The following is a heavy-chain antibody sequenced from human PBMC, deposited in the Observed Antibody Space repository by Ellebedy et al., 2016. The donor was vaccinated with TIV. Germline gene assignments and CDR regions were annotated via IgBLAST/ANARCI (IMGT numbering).Heavy chain of an antibody. CDR1: GFTFSNYW. CDR3: ASRGVAVQGADY. V-gene: IGHV3-74*01. J-gene: IGHJ4*02. D-gene: IGHD3-10*01. CDR2: INSDGSST. Sequence: PGGSLRLSCAASGFTFSNYWMHWVRQAPGTGLVWVSRINSDGSSTRYADSVKGRFSISRDNAKNTLYLQMNSLRAEDTAVYYCASRGVAVQGADYWGQGTLVTVSS.